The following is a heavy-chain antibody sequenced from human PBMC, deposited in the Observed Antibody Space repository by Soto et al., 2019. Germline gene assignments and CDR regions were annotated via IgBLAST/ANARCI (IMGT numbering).Heavy chain of an antibody. V-gene: IGHV3-23*01. CDR2: ISGSGGST. Sequence: EVQLLESGGGLVQPGGSLRLSGAASGFTFSSYAMSWVRQAPGKGLEWVSAISGSGGSTYYADSVKGRFTISRDNSKNTRSLQMTSRRAGDTAVYYGAQGGGIAAAGEDYYGMDVWGQGTTVTFSS. D-gene: IGHD6-13*01. J-gene: IGHJ6*02. CDR1: GFTFSSYA. CDR3: AQGGGIAAAGEDYYGMDV.